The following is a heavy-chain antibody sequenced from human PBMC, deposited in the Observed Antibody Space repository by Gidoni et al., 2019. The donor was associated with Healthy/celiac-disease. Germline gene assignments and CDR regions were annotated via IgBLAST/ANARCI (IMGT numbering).Heavy chain of an antibody. CDR1: GGTFSSYT. V-gene: IGHV1-69*08. CDR3: ARESYGYCSSTSCYQYYYGMDV. J-gene: IGHJ6*02. Sequence: QVQLVQSGAEVKQPGSSVKVSCKASGGTFSSYTISWVRQAPGQGLEWMGRIIPILGIANYAQKFQGRVTITADKSTSTAYMELSSLRSEDTAVYYCARESYGYCSSTSCYQYYYGMDVWGQGTTVTVSS. CDR2: IIPILGIA. D-gene: IGHD2-2*01.